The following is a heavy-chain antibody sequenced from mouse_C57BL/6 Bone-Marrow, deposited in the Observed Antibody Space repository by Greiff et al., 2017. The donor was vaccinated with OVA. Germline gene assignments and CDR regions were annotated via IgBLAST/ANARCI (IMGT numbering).Heavy chain of an antibody. CDR1: GYTFTSYW. D-gene: IGHD2-10*01. CDR2: IDPSDSYT. V-gene: IGHV1-59*01. J-gene: IGHJ2*01. CDR3: ARWSYH. Sequence: QVHVKQPGAELVRPGTSVKLSCKASGYTFTSYWMHWVKQRPGQGLEWIGVIDPSDSYTNYNQKFKGKATLTVDTSSSTAYMQLSSLTSEDSAVYYCARWSYHWGQGTTLTVSS.